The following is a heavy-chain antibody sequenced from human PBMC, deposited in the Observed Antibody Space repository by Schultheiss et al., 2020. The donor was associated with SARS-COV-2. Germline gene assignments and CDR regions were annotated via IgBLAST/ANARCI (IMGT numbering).Heavy chain of an antibody. J-gene: IGHJ6*02. Sequence: GGSLRLSCAASGFDLSDCDIHWVRQASGKGLEWIGRITRKAGNYATAYTASLRGRFTLSRDDSQNVGFLQLSSLETEDTAVYYCARDDVAAADDYYYYYGTDVWGQGTTVTVSS. CDR1: GFDLSDCD. CDR3: ARDDVAAADDYYYYYGTDV. D-gene: IGHD6-13*01. V-gene: IGHV3-73*01. CDR2: ITRKAGNYAT.